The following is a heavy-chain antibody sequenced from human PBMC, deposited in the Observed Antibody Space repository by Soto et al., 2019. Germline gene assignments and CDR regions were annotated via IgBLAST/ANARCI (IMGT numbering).Heavy chain of an antibody. CDR3: AKADGQQWLIPHLDN. CDR1: GFNFKKFA. CDR2: ISGCGGSA. J-gene: IGHJ4*02. V-gene: IGHV3-23*01. Sequence: EVQLLESGGGVVQPGGSLRLSCVASGFNFKKFAMAWVRQAAGEGLEWVSGISGCGGSASYADSVKGRFSIARDDSKNTVSLQLNSLRGEDTAQYYCAKADGQQWLIPHLDNWGQGTLVTVS. D-gene: IGHD6-19*01.